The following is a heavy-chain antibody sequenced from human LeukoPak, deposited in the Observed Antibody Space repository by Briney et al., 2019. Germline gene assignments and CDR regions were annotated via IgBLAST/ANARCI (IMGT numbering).Heavy chain of an antibody. CDR2: ISAYNGNT. CDR1: GYTFTSFG. CDR3: ARDSGYDHQFDY. D-gene: IGHD5-12*01. V-gene: IGHV1-18*01. J-gene: IGHJ4*02. Sequence: ASVKVSCKASGYTFTSFGISWVRQAPGQGLEWMGRISAYNGNTNYAQKFQGRVTMTTDTSTNTAYMELRSLRSDDTAVYYCARDSGYDHQFDYWGQGTLVTVSS.